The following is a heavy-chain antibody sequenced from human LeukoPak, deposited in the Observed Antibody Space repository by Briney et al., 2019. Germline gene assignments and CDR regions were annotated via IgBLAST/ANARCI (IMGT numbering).Heavy chain of an antibody. CDR1: GDSVSSNSAA. Sequence: SQTLSLTCAISGDSVSSNSAAWNWIRQFPSRGLEWLGRTYYRSKWYNDYAVSVKSRITINPDTSKNQFSLQLNSVTPEDTAVYYCARDKGSSGWYVDWFDPWGQGTLVTVSS. D-gene: IGHD6-19*01. V-gene: IGHV6-1*01. CDR3: ARDKGSSGWYVDWFDP. CDR2: TYYRSKWYN. J-gene: IGHJ5*02.